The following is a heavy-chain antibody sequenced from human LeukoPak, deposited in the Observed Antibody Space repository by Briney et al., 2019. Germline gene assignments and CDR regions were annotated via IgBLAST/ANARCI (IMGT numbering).Heavy chain of an antibody. Sequence: GASVKVSCKVSGYTLTELSMHWVRQAPGKGLEWMGGFDPEDGETIYAQKFQGRVTMTEDTSTDTAYMELSSLRSEDTAVYYCATFGRGVRDFDYWGQGTLVTVSS. CDR2: FDPEDGET. CDR3: ATFGRGVRDFDY. V-gene: IGHV1-24*01. J-gene: IGHJ4*02. CDR1: GYTLTELS. D-gene: IGHD3-10*01.